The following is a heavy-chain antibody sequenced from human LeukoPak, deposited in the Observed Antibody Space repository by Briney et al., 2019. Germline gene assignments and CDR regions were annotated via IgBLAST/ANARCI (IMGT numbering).Heavy chain of an antibody. CDR2: INPSGGST. V-gene: IGHV1-46*01. J-gene: IGHJ6*03. CDR1: GYTFTSYY. D-gene: IGHD6-6*01. CDR3: ARDGGGYSSSEYYYYYMDV. Sequence: ASVKVSCKASGYTFTSYYMHWVRQAPGQGLEWMGIINPSGGSTSYAQKFQGRVTMTRDMSTSTVYMELSSLRSEDTAVYYCARDGGGYSSSEYYYYYMDVWGKGTTVTVS.